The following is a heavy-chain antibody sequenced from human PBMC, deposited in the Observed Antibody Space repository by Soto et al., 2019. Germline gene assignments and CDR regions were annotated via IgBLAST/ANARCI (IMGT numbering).Heavy chain of an antibody. CDR1: GYTFTSYG. V-gene: IGHV1-18*01. Sequence: ASVKVSCKASGYTFTSYGISWVRQAPGQGLEWMGWISAYNGITNYAQKLQGRVTMTTDTSTSTAYMELRSLRSDDTAVYYCARDLGNRITMIVVVITTSDGMDVWGQGTTVTVSS. J-gene: IGHJ6*02. CDR3: ARDLGNRITMIVVVITTSDGMDV. D-gene: IGHD3-22*01. CDR2: ISAYNGIT.